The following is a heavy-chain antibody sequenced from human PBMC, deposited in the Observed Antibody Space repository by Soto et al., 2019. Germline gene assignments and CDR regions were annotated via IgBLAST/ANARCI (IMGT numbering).Heavy chain of an antibody. V-gene: IGHV3-30-3*01. Sequence: QVQLVESGGGVVQPGRSLRLSCAASGFTFSHYAMHWVRQAPGKGMEWVALISYDGSKKYYGDSVKGRFTISRDNSKNTLYLQINSLRVKDTAVYYCARNVAGNNWFDPWGQGTQVTVSS. CDR3: ARNVAGNNWFDP. J-gene: IGHJ5*02. CDR2: ISYDGSKK. D-gene: IGHD6-13*01. CDR1: GFTFSHYA.